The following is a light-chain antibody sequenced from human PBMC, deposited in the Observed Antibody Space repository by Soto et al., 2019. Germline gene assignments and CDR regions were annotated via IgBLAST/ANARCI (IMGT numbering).Light chain of an antibody. CDR3: AAWDNSLGEYV. V-gene: IGLV1-44*01. CDR1: SSNIGRNT. Sequence: QSVLTQPPSASETPGQRVTISCSGSSSNIGRNTVNWYQQLPGTAPKLVIYSNNQRPSGVPDRFSGSKSGTSGSLAISGLQSEDEADYYCAAWDNSLGEYVFGTGTKVTVL. J-gene: IGLJ1*01. CDR2: SNN.